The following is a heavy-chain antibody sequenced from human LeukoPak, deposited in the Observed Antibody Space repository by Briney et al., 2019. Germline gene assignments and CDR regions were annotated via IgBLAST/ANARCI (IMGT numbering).Heavy chain of an antibody. CDR1: GYTFTSYD. Sequence: ASVKVSCKASGYTFTSYDINWVRQATGQGLQWMGWMNPNSGNTGYAQKFQGRVTMTRNTSISTAYMELSSLRSEDTAVYYCARMTDIVATIGLNNYYYYYYMDVWGKGTTVTVSS. D-gene: IGHD5-12*01. V-gene: IGHV1-8*01. CDR3: ARMTDIVATIGLNNYYYYYYMDV. J-gene: IGHJ6*03. CDR2: MNPNSGNT.